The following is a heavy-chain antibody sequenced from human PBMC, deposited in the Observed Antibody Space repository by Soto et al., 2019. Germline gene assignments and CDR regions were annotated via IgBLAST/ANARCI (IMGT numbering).Heavy chain of an antibody. V-gene: IGHV1-58*01. CDR3: AAGRHCSGGSCYSGDWFDP. Sequence: SVKVSCKASGFTFTISAVQLLRLARGQRLEWIGWIVVGSGNTNYAQKFQERVTITRDMSTSTAYMELSSLRSEDTAVYYCAAGRHCSGGSCYSGDWFDPWGQGTLVTVSS. CDR1: GFTFTISA. CDR2: IVVGSGNT. D-gene: IGHD2-15*01. J-gene: IGHJ5*02.